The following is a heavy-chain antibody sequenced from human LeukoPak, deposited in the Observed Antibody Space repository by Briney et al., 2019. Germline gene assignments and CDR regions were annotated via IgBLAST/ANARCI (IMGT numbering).Heavy chain of an antibody. CDR1: LDSFTVSY. Sequence: LETLSLARALYLDSFTVSYWSWIRAPPGEGGEWIWEIYDSVSTNYNPSPKSRVNIPVQTSKNQCSLKLSSVTAADKAVYYCARPRVKRYCSSTSCYPHGMDVWGKGTTVTVSS. D-gene: IGHD2-2*01. V-gene: IGHV4-34*01. CDR2: IYDSVST. J-gene: IGHJ6*04. CDR3: ARPRVKRYCSSTSCYPHGMDV.